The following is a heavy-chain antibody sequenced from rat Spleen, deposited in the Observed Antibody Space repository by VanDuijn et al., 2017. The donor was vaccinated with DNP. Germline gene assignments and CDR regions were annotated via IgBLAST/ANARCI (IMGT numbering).Heavy chain of an antibody. Sequence: EVQLLESGGGLVQPGRSLKLSCAASGFTLSDYYMAWVRQAPTRGLEWVAYISYDGGSTYNGDSVKGRFTISRDNAKSTLYLQMNSLRSEDMATYYCARPARGWFAYWGQGTLVTVSS. CDR3: ARPARGWFAY. J-gene: IGHJ3*01. CDR2: ISYDGGST. V-gene: IGHV5-22*01. CDR1: GFTLSDYY.